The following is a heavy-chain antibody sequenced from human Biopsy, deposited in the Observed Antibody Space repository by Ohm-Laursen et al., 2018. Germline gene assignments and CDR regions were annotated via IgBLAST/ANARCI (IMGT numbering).Heavy chain of an antibody. V-gene: IGHV4-59*01. CDR2: FYYSGST. D-gene: IGHD2/OR15-2a*01. CDR3: ARATNSTGWPYYYFYGMDV. Sequence: GTLSLTWTVSGGSISRDYWSGIRQTPGKGLEWIGYFYYSGSTNYNPSLKSRVTISVDTSKNQFSLRLNSVTAADTAVYYCARATNSTGWPYYYFYGMDVWGQGTTVTVSS. J-gene: IGHJ6*02. CDR1: GGSISRDY.